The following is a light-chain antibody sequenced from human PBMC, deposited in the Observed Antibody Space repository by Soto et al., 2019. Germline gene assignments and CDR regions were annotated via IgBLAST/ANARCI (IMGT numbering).Light chain of an antibody. CDR1: QSVTDKY. J-gene: IGKJ1*01. V-gene: IGKV3-20*01. Sequence: IVLTQSPGTLSFSPGERATLSCRASQSVTDKYFAWFQQKPGQAPRLLIYGASSRATGIPDRFSGSGSGTDFTLTISRLEPEDFAVYYRQQYGSSPRTFGQGTKVDIK. CDR2: GAS. CDR3: QQYGSSPRT.